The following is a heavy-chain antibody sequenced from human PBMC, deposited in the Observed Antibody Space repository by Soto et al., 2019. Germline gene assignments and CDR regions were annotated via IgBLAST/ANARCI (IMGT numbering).Heavy chain of an antibody. J-gene: IGHJ4*02. V-gene: IGHV3-74*01. CDR1: GFNFSSFW. CDR2: IYSDGTGT. CDR3: VRGFRDY. Sequence: VQLVESGGGFVQPGGSLRLSCAASGFNFSSFWMDWVRQVPGKGLLWVAGIYSDGTGTAYADAVKGRFTISRDNARNTLYLQMNNLSAEDTAVYYCVRGFRDYWGQGTLVTVSS.